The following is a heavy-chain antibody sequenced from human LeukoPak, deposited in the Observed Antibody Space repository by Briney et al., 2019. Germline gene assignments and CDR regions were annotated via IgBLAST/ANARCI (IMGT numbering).Heavy chain of an antibody. Sequence: GRSLRLSWSASGSTVISYGMHSGRPPPGKGLGWVAFIRYDGNNIYYPDSVKGRFTISRDNSRNTLYRQMNSLRAEDRAVYYCAKGGNYFDSNAFYYEFDYWGQGTLVTVSS. J-gene: IGHJ4*02. CDR1: GSTVISYG. V-gene: IGHV3-30*02. D-gene: IGHD3-22*01. CDR2: IRYDGNNI. CDR3: AKGGNYFDSNAFYYEFDY.